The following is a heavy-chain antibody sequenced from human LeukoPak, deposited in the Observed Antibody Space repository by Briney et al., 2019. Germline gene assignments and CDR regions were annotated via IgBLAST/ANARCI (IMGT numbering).Heavy chain of an antibody. J-gene: IGHJ5*02. CDR3: ASTGGFGELLLWFDP. CDR1: GGSISSYY. Sequence: SETLPLTCTVSGGSISSYYWSWIRQPPGKGLEWIGYIYYSGSTNYNPSLKSRVTISVDTSKNQFSLKLSSVTAADTAVYYCASTGGFGELLLWFDPWGQGTLVTVSS. V-gene: IGHV4-59*01. CDR2: IYYSGST. D-gene: IGHD3-10*01.